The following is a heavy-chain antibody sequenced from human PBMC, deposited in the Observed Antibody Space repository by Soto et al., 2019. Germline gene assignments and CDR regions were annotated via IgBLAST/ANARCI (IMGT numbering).Heavy chain of an antibody. D-gene: IGHD3-10*01. CDR2: MSYDGSDK. V-gene: IGHV3-30*04. CDR3: AGRSGSSDY. J-gene: IGHJ4*02. Sequence: PGGSLRLSCAASAFTFSNYTMHWVRQAPGKGLEWVALMSYDGSDKYYADAVKGRFTISRDNSKNTLYLKMDSLIVEYTALYYCAGRSGSSDYWGQGTLVTVSS. CDR1: AFTFSNYT.